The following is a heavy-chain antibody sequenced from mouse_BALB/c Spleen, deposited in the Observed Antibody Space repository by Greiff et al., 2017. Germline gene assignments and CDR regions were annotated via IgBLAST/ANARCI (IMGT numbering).Heavy chain of an antibody. CDR2: IYPGDGDT. CDR3: AREGDYYGPMDY. Sequence: QVQLQQSGAELVRPGSSVKISCKASGYAFSSYWMNWVKQRPGQGLEWIGQIYPGDGDTNYNGKFKGKATLTADKSSSTAYMQLSSLTSEDSAVYFCAREGDYYGPMDYWGQGTSVTVSS. V-gene: IGHV1-80*01. CDR1: GYAFSSYW. J-gene: IGHJ4*01. D-gene: IGHD1-2*01.